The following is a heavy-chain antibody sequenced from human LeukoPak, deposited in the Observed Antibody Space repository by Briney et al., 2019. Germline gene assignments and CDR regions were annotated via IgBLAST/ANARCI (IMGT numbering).Heavy chain of an antibody. CDR1: GGSFSGYY. CDR2: INHSGST. CDR3: ASVRRGFGESSKYYSYYCMYV. J-gene: IGHJ6*03. Sequence: LETLSLTCAVYGGSFSGYYWSWIRQPPGKGLEWIGAINHSGSTNYNPSLKSRVTISLVTSKNQFSLGLSAVTAADTAAYYCASVRRGFGESSKYYSYYCMYVWGKGTTVTISS. V-gene: IGHV4-34*01. D-gene: IGHD3-10*01.